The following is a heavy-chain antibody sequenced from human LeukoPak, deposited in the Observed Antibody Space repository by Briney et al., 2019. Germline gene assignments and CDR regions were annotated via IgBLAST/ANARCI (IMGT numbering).Heavy chain of an antibody. V-gene: IGHV3-11*06. Sequence: GGSLRLSCAASGLLVNDYYMSWVRQAPGKGLEWVSSISSSSSYIYYADSVKGRFTISRDNAKNSLYLQMNSLRAEDTAVYYCARGRGYSSGLIYFDYWGQGTLVTVSS. CDR3: ARGRGYSSGLIYFDY. J-gene: IGHJ4*02. CDR1: GLLVNDYY. CDR2: ISSSSSYI. D-gene: IGHD6-19*01.